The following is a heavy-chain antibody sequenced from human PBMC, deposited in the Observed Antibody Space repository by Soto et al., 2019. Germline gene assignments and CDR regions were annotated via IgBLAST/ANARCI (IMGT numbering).Heavy chain of an antibody. J-gene: IGHJ4*02. V-gene: IGHV4-59*01. CDR3: ARGIWAGGSVIDX. D-gene: IGHD3-10*01. CDR2: LYYSGNT. Sequence: TETLSLTFSVSGVSINAFYWSWIRQPPGKELQWMVYLYYSGNTNYNPSLMGRVTMSVDESKTQFSLKFKSVTAADTAVYYCARGIWAGGSVIDXWGQVALFTVSX. CDR1: GVSINAFY.